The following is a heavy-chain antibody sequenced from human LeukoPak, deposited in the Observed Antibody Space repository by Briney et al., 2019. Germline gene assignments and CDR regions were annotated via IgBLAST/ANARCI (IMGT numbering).Heavy chain of an antibody. V-gene: IGHV3-30*18. D-gene: IGHD1-26*01. Sequence: GGSLRLSCAASGFTFSSYGMHWVRQAPGKGLEGVAVISYDGSNKYYADSVKGRFTISRDNSKNTLYLQMNSLRAEDTALYYWAKNTKGRKGWEWFDPWGQGTLV. CDR2: ISYDGSNK. J-gene: IGHJ5*02. CDR1: GFTFSSYG. CDR3: AKNTKGRKGWEWFDP.